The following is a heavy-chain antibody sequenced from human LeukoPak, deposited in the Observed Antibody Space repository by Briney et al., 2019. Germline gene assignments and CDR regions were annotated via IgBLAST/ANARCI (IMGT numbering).Heavy chain of an antibody. Sequence: ASVKVSCKASGYTFTSYDINWVRQATGQGLEWMGWMNPNSGNTGYAQKFQGRVTMTRNTSISTAYMELSSLRSDDTAVYYCARVPIMVRGALWGTGLLYYFDYWGQGTLVTVSS. CDR1: GYTFTSYD. D-gene: IGHD3-10*01. CDR2: MNPNSGNT. CDR3: ARVPIMVRGALWGTGLLYYFDY. V-gene: IGHV1-8*01. J-gene: IGHJ4*02.